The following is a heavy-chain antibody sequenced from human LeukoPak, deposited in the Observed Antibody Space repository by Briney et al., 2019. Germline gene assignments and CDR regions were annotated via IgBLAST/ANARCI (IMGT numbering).Heavy chain of an antibody. CDR2: IYYSGST. J-gene: IGHJ3*01. D-gene: IGHD3-9*01. V-gene: IGHV4-59*08. CDR1: GGSISSYY. Sequence: SETLSLTCTVSGGSISSYYWSWIRQTPGKGLEWIGNIYYSGSTNYNPSLKSRVTISVDTSKNQFSLKLSSVTAADTAVYYCVRPDDNSFDFWGQGTMVTVSS. CDR3: VRPDDNSFDF.